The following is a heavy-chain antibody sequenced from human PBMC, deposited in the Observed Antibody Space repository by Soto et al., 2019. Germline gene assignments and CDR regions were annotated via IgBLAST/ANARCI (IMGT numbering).Heavy chain of an antibody. J-gene: IGHJ4*02. Sequence: SETLSLTCTVSGGSISSGGYYWSWIRQHPGKGLEWIGYIYYSGSTYYNPSLKSRVTISVDTSKNQFSLKLSSVTAADTAVYYCARVLRPDTAMVWDYFDYWGQGTLVTVSS. CDR1: GGSISSGGYY. V-gene: IGHV4-31*03. CDR2: IYYSGST. CDR3: ARVLRPDTAMVWDYFDY. D-gene: IGHD5-18*01.